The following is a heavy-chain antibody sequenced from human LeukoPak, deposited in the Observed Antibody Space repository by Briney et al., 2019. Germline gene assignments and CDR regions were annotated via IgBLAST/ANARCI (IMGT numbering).Heavy chain of an antibody. D-gene: IGHD5-18*01. J-gene: IGHJ4*02. CDR2: IWYDGSNK. CDR1: GFTFSSYG. V-gene: IGHV3-33*01. Sequence: GRSLRLSCAASGFTFSSYGMHWVRQAPGKGLEWVAVIWYDGSNKYYADSVKGRFTISRDNSKNTLYLQMNSLRAEDTAVYYCARGGSGYSYGYYGYWGQGTLVTVSS. CDR3: ARGGSGYSYGYYGY.